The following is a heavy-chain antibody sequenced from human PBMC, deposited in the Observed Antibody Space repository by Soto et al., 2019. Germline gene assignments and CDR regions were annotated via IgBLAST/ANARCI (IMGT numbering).Heavy chain of an antibody. CDR2: INAGNGNT. Sequence: ASVKVSCKASGYTFTSYAMHWVRQAPGQRLEWMGWINAGNGNTKYSQKFQGRVTITRDTSASTAYMGLSSLRSEDTAVYYCARAGRNTYYDILTGYYHNWFDPWGQGTLVTVSS. CDR1: GYTFTSYA. CDR3: ARAGRNTYYDILTGYYHNWFDP. D-gene: IGHD3-9*01. V-gene: IGHV1-3*01. J-gene: IGHJ5*02.